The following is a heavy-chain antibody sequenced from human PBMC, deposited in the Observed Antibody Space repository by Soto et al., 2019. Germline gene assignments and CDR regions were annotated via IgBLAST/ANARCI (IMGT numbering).Heavy chain of an antibody. CDR3: AKRSSDTSARDAFDI. CDR2: VSATAGTT. V-gene: IGHV3-23*01. CDR1: GFTFSNYA. J-gene: IGHJ3*02. D-gene: IGHD3-10*01. Sequence: PGGSLRLSCAASGFTFSNYAMSWVRQAPGKGLEWVSLVSATAGTTYYTDSVKGRFTISRDNSKNTLYLQMNSLRAEDTAVYYCAKRSSDTSARDAFDIWGQGTMVTVSS.